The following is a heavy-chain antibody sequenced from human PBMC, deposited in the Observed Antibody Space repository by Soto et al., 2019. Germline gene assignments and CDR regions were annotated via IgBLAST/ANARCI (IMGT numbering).Heavy chain of an antibody. J-gene: IGHJ5*02. D-gene: IGHD6-6*01. CDR3: ARSPSRMAAETQLDP. Sequence: QVQLVQSGAEVRKPEASVKISCKASGYTFTSYAIHWLRQAPGQRLEWMGWINGGAGDTRYSVNFQGRVTFTRDTAATTAFMDLSSLSSADTAIYYCARSPSRMAAETQLDPWGQGTLVTVSS. CDR1: GYTFTSYA. CDR2: INGGAGDT. V-gene: IGHV1-3*01.